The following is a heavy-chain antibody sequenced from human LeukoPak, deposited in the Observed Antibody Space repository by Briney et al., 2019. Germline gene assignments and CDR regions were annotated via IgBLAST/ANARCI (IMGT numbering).Heavy chain of an antibody. J-gene: IGHJ4*02. CDR2: IYYSGST. CDR3: ARGVGSPPPGY. V-gene: IGHV4-59*01. CDR1: GGSISSYY. Sequence: PSETLSPTCTVSGGSISSYYWSWIRQPPGKGLEWIGYIYYSGSTNYNPSLKSRVTISVDTSKNQFSLKLSSVTAADTAVYYCARGVGSPPPGYWGQGTLVTVSS.